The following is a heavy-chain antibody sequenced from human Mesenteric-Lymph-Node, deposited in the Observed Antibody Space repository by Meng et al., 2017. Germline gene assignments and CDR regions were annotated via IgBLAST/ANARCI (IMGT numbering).Heavy chain of an antibody. V-gene: IGHV4-34*01. D-gene: IGHD3-10*01. CDR1: GGSFSGYY. CDR3: ARSPRTNYHGSGRYFDY. CDR2: INHSGST. J-gene: IGHJ4*02. Sequence: QVQLQQWGAGLLKPSETLSLTCAVYGGSFSGYYWSWIRQPPGKGLEWIGEINHSGSTNYNPSLKSRVTISVDTSKNQFSLKLSSVTAADTAVYYCARSPRTNYHGSGRYFDYWGQGTLVTVSS.